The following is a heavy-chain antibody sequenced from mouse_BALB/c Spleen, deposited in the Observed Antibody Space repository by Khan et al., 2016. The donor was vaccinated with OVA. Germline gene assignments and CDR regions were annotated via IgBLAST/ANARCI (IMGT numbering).Heavy chain of an antibody. V-gene: IGHV1S126*01. J-gene: IGHJ3*01. CDR3: ARRPYGNYGFAY. CDR1: GYSFTSYW. Sequence: QVQLQQSGPQLVRPGASVKISCKASGYSFTSYWMHWVKQRPGQGLEWIGMIDRSDSETRLNQKFKDKATLTVDKASRIAYMQISSPTSEDSAVYYCARRPYGNYGFAYWGQGTLVTVSA. CDR2: IDRSDSET. D-gene: IGHD2-1*01.